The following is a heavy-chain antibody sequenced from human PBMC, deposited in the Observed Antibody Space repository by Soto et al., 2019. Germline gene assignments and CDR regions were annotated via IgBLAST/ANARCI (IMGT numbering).Heavy chain of an antibody. CDR2: IKQDETEK. D-gene: IGHD3-22*01. Sequence: ESGGGLVQPGGSLRLSCAASGFTFSTHWMNWVRQAPGKGLEWVADIKQDETEKYYVDSVKGRFTISRDNAKNSLYLQMNSLRAEDTAVYYCARGDYFDRRFDDWGQGTLVTVSS. V-gene: IGHV3-7*03. CDR3: ARGDYFDRRFDD. CDR1: GFTFSTHW. J-gene: IGHJ4*02.